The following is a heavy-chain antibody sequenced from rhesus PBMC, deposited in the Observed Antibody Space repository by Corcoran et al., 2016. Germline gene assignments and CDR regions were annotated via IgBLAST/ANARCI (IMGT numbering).Heavy chain of an antibody. Sequence: QVQLQESGPGVVKPSETLSLTCAVSGGSISDSYRWSWIRQPPGKGLEWIGYIYGSSTSTNYNPSRKSRVTISKDTSKNQFSLKLSSVTAADTAVYYCARATAGTVKVVDYWGQGVLVTVSS. CDR3: ARATAGTVKVVDY. D-gene: IGHD5-24*01. CDR2: IYGSSTST. V-gene: IGHV4S10*01. J-gene: IGHJ4*01. CDR1: GGSISDSYR.